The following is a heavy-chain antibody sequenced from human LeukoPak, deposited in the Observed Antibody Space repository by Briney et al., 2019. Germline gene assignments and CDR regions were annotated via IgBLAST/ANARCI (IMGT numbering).Heavy chain of an antibody. V-gene: IGHV3-23*01. D-gene: IGHD5-12*01. CDR3: ATTKPARRYFDY. CDR2: ISGSGANT. CDR1: GFTFSSNP. Sequence: GGSLRLSCAGSGFTFSSNPLSWVRQAPGKGLEWVSTISGSGANTYYGDSVRGRFTISRDNSKNTLYLQMNTLRADDTAVYYCATTKPARRYFDYWGQGILVTVST. J-gene: IGHJ4*02.